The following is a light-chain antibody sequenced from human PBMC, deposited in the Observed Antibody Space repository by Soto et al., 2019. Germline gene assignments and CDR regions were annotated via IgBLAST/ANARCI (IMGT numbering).Light chain of an antibody. V-gene: IGKV1-27*01. CDR2: GAS. J-gene: IGKJ3*01. CDR3: HKYDRAPFP. CDR1: QGISNY. Sequence: DIQMTQSPSSLSAYLGDRVTITCRASQGISNYLAWYQQKPGRLPKLLLFGASTLQSGVPARFSGSGSVTLFTLTINGLLAEDVATYCSHKYDRAPFPFGPGTKVD.